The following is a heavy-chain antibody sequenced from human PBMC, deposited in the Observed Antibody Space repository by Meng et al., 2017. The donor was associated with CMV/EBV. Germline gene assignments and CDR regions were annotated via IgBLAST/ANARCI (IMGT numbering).Heavy chain of an antibody. CDR2: ISSSGSTI. CDR1: GFTFSSYE. CDR3: ARDLTGQYCSSTSCYQDD. D-gene: IGHD2-2*01. J-gene: IGHJ4*02. Sequence: GESLKISCAASGFTFSSYEMNWVRQAPGKGLEWVSYISSSGSTIYYADSVKGRFTISGDNAKNSLYLQMNSLRAEDTAVYYCARDLTGQYCSSTSCYQDDWGQGTLVTVSS. V-gene: IGHV3-48*03.